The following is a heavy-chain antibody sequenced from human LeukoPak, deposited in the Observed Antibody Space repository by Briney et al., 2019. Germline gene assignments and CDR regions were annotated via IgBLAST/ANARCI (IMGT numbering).Heavy chain of an antibody. J-gene: IGHJ5*02. CDR2: ISAYNGNT. Sequence: ASVKVSCKASGYTFTSYGISWVRQAPGQGLEWMGWISAYNGNTNYAQKLQGRVTMTTDTSTSTAYMELSSLRSDDTAVYYCARNRVVVPAAISWFDPWGQGTLVTVSS. V-gene: IGHV1-18*01. CDR3: ARNRVVVPAAISWFDP. D-gene: IGHD2-2*02. CDR1: GYTFTSYG.